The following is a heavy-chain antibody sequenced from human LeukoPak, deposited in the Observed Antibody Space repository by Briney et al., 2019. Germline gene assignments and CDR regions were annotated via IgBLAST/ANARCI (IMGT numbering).Heavy chain of an antibody. V-gene: IGHV1-2*02. CDR3: ARDPAPVVVAAKFFDY. J-gene: IGHJ4*02. Sequence: ASVKVSCKASGYTFTGYYMHWVRQAPGQGLEWMGWINPNSGGTNYAQKFQGRVTMTRDASISTAYMELSRLGSDDTAVYYCARDPAPVVVAAKFFDYWGQGTLVTVSS. D-gene: IGHD2-15*01. CDR1: GYTFTGYY. CDR2: INPNSGGT.